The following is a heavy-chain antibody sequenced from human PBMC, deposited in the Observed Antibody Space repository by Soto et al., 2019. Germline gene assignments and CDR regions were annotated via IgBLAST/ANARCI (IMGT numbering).Heavy chain of an antibody. CDR3: ARVAVAGTRVDY. Sequence: SETLSLTCTVSGGSISSYYWSWIRQPPGKGLEWIGYIYYSGSTNYNPSLKSRVTISVDTSKNQFSLKLSSVTAADTAVYYGARVAVAGTRVDYWGKGSRVRVSS. V-gene: IGHV4-59*08. D-gene: IGHD2-15*01. J-gene: IGHJ4*02. CDR2: IYYSGST. CDR1: GGSISSYY.